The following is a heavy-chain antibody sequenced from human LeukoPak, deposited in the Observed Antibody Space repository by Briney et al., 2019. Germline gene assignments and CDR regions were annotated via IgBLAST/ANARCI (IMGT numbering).Heavy chain of an antibody. CDR3: ARGPAAMGYYYYGMDV. CDR2: IIPIFGIA. CDR1: VGTFSSYA. J-gene: IGHJ6*02. D-gene: IGHD2-2*01. V-gene: IGHV1-69*04. Sequence: SVTVSFKSSVGTFSSYAISWVRQPPAQGLDWMGMIIPIFGIANYAQKFQGRVTITADKSTSTAYMELSSLRSEDTAVYYCARGPAAMGYYYYGMDVWGQGTTVTVSS.